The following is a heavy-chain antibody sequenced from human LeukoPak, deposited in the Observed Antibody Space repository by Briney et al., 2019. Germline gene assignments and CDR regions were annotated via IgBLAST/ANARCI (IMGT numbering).Heavy chain of an antibody. CDR3: ARGIFYDFWSGPPPDWFDP. CDR2: IYYSGST. D-gene: IGHD3-3*01. Sequence: KTSETLSLTCTVSGGSISSSSYDWGWIRQPPGKGLEWIGSIYYSGSTNYNPSLKSRVTFSVDTSKNQFSLKLSSVTAADTAVYYCARGIFYDFWSGPPPDWFDPWGQGTLVTVSS. J-gene: IGHJ5*02. V-gene: IGHV4-39*07. CDR1: GGSISSSSYD.